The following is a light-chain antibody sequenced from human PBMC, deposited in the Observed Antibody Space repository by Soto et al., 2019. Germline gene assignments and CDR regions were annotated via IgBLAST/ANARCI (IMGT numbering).Light chain of an antibody. CDR3: CSYAGSSTVV. V-gene: IGLV2-23*02. CDR2: EVS. Sequence: QSALTQPASVSGSLGQSITSSCTGASSDVGSYNLVSWYQQHPGKAPKLMIYEVSKRPSGVSNRFSGSKSGNTASLTISGLQAEDEADYYCCSYAGSSTVVFGGGTKLTVL. J-gene: IGLJ2*01. CDR1: SSDVGSYNL.